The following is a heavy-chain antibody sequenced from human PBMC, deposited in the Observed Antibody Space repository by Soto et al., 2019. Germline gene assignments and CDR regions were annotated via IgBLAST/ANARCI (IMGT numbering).Heavy chain of an antibody. D-gene: IGHD3-22*01. V-gene: IGHV4-30-4*01. CDR3: ARGGYDTSGQTFIGWGPDC. CDR1: GVSITSGSYY. J-gene: IGHJ4*02. CDR2: RYYSGHT. Sequence: HVQLQESGPGPVTPSQTLSLSCTVSGVSITSGSYYWTWVRQSPGKGLEWIGYRYYSGHTYYNPSLNSRATISVDTSKNQFFLKLTSVTAADTAVYYCARGGYDTSGQTFIGWGPDCWGQGTLVTVSS.